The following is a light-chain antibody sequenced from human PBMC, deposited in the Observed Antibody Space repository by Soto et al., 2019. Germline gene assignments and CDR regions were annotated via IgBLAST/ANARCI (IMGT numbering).Light chain of an antibody. CDR3: QQADTFPIT. CDR1: QGISRS. J-gene: IGKJ5*01. V-gene: IGKV1D-12*01. Sequence: DIQMTQSPSSVSASVGDRVTISCQVSQGISRSLAWYQQKPGKAPKLLIYAASSLQSGVPSRFSGSGFGIDFTLTISSLQPEDSAIYYCQQADTFPITFGQGTRLEIK. CDR2: AAS.